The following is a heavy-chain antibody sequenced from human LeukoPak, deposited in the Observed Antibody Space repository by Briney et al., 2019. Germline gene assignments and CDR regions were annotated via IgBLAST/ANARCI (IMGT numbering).Heavy chain of an antibody. CDR3: TTRACHAGGCSSSFYYYYGLHF. Sequence: SVKVSCKASGNSISNYAVSWVRQAPGQGFEWMGGIIPIFGTADYAQKFQGRVTITADQSTSTTYMALSSLKSEDTATYYCTTRACHAGGCSSSFYYYYGLHFWGQGTTVPVSS. CDR2: IIPIFGTA. V-gene: IGHV1-69*13. CDR1: GNSISNYA. J-gene: IGHJ6*02. D-gene: IGHD3-16*01.